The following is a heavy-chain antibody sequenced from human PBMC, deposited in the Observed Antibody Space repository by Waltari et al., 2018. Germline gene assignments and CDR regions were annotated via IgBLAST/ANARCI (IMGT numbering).Heavy chain of an antibody. Sequence: EVFLLASGGSLVQSGDSLTLSCTTSGFPFSHYAMNWVRQAPGQGLEWVSTISVSKDGTHYSDSVNGRFTISRDNSKNTLYLHMNSLRAEDTGIYYCAKDYDSSLYSYIPNGDWGQGTVVTVSS. J-gene: IGHJ4*02. V-gene: IGHV3-23*01. CDR2: ISVSKDGT. CDR1: GFPFSHYA. CDR3: AKDYDSSLYSYIPNGD. D-gene: IGHD3-22*01.